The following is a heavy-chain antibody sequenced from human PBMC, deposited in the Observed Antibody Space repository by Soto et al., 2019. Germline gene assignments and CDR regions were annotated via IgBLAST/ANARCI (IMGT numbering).Heavy chain of an antibody. V-gene: IGHV4-61*01. CDR3: ARDAVAAAATEYGMDV. D-gene: IGHD6-13*01. CDR2: IYYSGST. Sequence: SETLSLTCTVSGGSVSSGSYYWSWIRQPPGKGLEWIGYIYYSGSTNYNPSLKSRVTISVDTSKNQFSLKLSSVTAADTAVYYCARDAVAAAATEYGMDVWGQGTTVTVSS. CDR1: GGSVSSGSYY. J-gene: IGHJ6*02.